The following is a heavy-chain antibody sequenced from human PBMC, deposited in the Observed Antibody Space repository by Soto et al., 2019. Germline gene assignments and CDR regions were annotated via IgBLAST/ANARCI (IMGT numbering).Heavy chain of an antibody. CDR1: GGSISSGGYY. CDR2: IYYRGST. Sequence: QVQLQESGPGLVKPSQTLSLTCTVSGGSISSGGYYGSWIRQHPGKGLEWIGYIYYRGSTYYNPSLKSRVTISVDTSKNQFSLKLSSVTAADTAVYYCARVYDGDYEGRFDYWGQGTLVTVSS. D-gene: IGHD4-17*01. V-gene: IGHV4-31*03. J-gene: IGHJ4*02. CDR3: ARVYDGDYEGRFDY.